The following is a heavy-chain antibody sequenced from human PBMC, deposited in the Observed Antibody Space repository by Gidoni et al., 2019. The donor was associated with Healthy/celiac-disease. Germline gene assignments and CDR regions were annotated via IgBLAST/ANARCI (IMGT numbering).Heavy chain of an antibody. CDR2: ISYDGSNK. J-gene: IGHJ6*02. V-gene: IGHV3-30-3*01. Sequence: QVQLVESGGGVVQPGRSLRLSCSASGFTFSSYAMHWFRQAPGKGLEWVAVISYDGSNKYYADSVKGRFTISRDNSKNTLYLQMNSLRAEDTAVYYCARDRYCTNGVCNPYYYYYGMDVWGQGTTVTVSS. CDR1: GFTFSSYA. D-gene: IGHD2-8*01. CDR3: ARDRYCTNGVCNPYYYYYGMDV.